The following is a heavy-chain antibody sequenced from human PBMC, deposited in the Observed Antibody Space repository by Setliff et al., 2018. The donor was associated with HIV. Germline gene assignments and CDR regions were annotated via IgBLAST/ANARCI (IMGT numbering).Heavy chain of an antibody. CDR2: ISWDGGST. J-gene: IGHJ4*02. CDR3: VKDEKVSTGRFQVRFFDY. Sequence: GSLRLSCAASGFTFNDYAMHWVRQTPGKGLEWVSLISWDGGSTSYADSVKGRFTISRDNSKNSLYLQMNSLRAEDTALYYCVKDEKVSTGRFQVRFFDYWGQGTLVTVSS. CDR1: GFTFNDYA. D-gene: IGHD5-12*01. V-gene: IGHV3-43D*03.